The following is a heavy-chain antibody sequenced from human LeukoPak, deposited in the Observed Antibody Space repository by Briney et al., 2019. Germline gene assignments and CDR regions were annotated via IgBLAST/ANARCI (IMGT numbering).Heavy chain of an antibody. CDR3: ARDHSEPGVFLDS. CDR2: INQVGSEK. Sequence: GGSLRLSCAASGFTFSSYWMSWVRQAPGNGLEWVANINQVGSEKYYLDSVKGRFTISRDNAKNSLYLQMNSLRAEDTAVYYCARDHSEPGVFLDSWGQGALVTVSS. CDR1: GFTFSSYW. D-gene: IGHD1-14*01. J-gene: IGHJ4*02. V-gene: IGHV3-7*03.